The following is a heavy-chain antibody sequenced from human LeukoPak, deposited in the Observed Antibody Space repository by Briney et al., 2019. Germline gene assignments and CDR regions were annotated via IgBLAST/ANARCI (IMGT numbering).Heavy chain of an antibody. CDR1: GFTFSSYW. CDR3: ARVAYYGSGSPFYYFDY. J-gene: IGHJ4*02. CDR2: IKQDGSEK. V-gene: IGHV3-7*01. D-gene: IGHD3-10*01. Sequence: GGSLRLSCAASGFTFSSYWMSWVRQAPGKGLEWVANIKQDGSEKYYVDSVKGRFTISRDNAKNSLYLQMNSLRAEDTAVYFCARVAYYGSGSPFYYFDYWGQGTLVTVSS.